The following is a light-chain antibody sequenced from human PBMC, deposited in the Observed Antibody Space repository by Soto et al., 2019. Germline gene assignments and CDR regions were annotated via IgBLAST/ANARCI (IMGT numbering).Light chain of an antibody. V-gene: IGLV2-14*01. CDR1: SSDVGGYNY. J-gene: IGLJ3*02. CDR3: SSYTSGSTRV. CDR2: EVS. Sequence: QSVLTQPASVSGSPGQSITISCTGTSSDVGGYNYVSWYQQHPGKAPKLMIYEVSNRPSGVSNRFSGSKSGNTASLTISGLQAEDEAYYYCSSYTSGSTRVFGGGTKVTVL.